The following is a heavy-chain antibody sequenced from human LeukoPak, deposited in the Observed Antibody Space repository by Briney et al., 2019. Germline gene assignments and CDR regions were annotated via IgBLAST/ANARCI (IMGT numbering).Heavy chain of an antibody. CDR2: ISGSGGST. Sequence: GGSLRLSCAASGFTFSSYAMSWVRQAPGKGLEWVSTISGSGGSTYYADSVKGRFTISRDNSKNTLYLQMNSLRAEDTAVYYCAKGIAAAGAHYYYGMDVWGQGTTVTVSS. J-gene: IGHJ6*02. CDR1: GFTFSSYA. D-gene: IGHD6-13*01. CDR3: AKGIAAAGAHYYYGMDV. V-gene: IGHV3-23*01.